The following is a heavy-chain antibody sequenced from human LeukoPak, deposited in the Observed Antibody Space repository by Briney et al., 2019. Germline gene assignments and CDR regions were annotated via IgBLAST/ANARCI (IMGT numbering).Heavy chain of an antibody. Sequence: GASVTVSCTASGYTFTGYYMHWVRQAPGQGLEWMGWINPNSGGTNYAQKFQGRVTMTRDTSISTAYMELSRLRSDDTAVYYCARASLWFGELSIYWGQGTLVTVSS. CDR3: ARASLWFGELSIY. CDR2: INPNSGGT. J-gene: IGHJ4*02. D-gene: IGHD3-10*01. V-gene: IGHV1-2*02. CDR1: GYTFTGYY.